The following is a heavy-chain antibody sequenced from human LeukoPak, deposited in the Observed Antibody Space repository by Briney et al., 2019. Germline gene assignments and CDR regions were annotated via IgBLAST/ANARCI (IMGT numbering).Heavy chain of an antibody. CDR3: AKPSSGYTSFHI. V-gene: IGHV3-23*01. CDR2: ISGSGGST. J-gene: IGHJ6*02. Sequence: GGSLRLSCVVSGFTFRSYAMSWVRQAPGKGLEWVSAISGSGGSTYDADSVKGRFTISRDNSKNTLYLQMNSLRVEDTAVYYCAKPSSGYTSFHIWGQGTTVTVSS. D-gene: IGHD3-22*01. CDR1: GFTFRSYA.